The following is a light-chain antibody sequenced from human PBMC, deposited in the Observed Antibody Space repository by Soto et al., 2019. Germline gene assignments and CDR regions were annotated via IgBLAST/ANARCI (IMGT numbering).Light chain of an antibody. CDR3: QQYNSYS. Sequence: DIQMTQSPSTLSASVGDRVTITCWASQSISDWLAWYQQKPGKAPKLLIYDISNLEIGVPSRFSGSGSGTEFTLTISGLQPDDFATYYCQQYNSYSFGQGTKVDI. CDR1: QSISDW. CDR2: DIS. V-gene: IGKV1-5*01. J-gene: IGKJ1*01.